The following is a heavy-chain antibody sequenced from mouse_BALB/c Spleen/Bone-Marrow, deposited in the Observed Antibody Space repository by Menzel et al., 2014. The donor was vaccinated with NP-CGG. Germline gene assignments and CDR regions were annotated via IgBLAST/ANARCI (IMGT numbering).Heavy chain of an antibody. CDR2: IDPETGGT. J-gene: IGHJ3*01. CDR3: ASLAPFYRYDDGCTY. Sequence: VPLQQSGAELVRPGTSVTLSCKASGFTFTDYEMHWVKQTPVHGLEWIGGIDPETGGTAYNQKFQGKATLTADKSSNTAYMGLRSLTAEDSAVYCCASLAPFYRYDDGCTYWGQGTLVTVSA. D-gene: IGHD2-14*01. CDR1: GFTFTDYE. V-gene: IGHV1-15*01.